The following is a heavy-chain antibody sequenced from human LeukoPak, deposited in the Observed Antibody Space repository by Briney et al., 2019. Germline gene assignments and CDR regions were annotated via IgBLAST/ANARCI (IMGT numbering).Heavy chain of an antibody. CDR3: ARDLFMSSYCDPNKYYFDY. CDR2: INPSGGST. Sequence: ASXKVSCKASGYTFTSYYMHWVRQAPGQGLEWMGIINPSGGSTSYAQKFQGRVTMTRDTSTSTVYMELSSLRSEDTAVYYCARDLFMSSYCDPNKYYFDYWGQGTLVTVSS. D-gene: IGHD4-17*01. CDR1: GYTFTSYY. J-gene: IGHJ4*02. V-gene: IGHV1-46*01.